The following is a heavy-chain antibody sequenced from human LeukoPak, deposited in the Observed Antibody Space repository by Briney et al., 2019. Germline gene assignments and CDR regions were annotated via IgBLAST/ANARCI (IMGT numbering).Heavy chain of an antibody. D-gene: IGHD2-2*01. J-gene: IGHJ4*02. Sequence: PGVSLRLSCAASGFTFSSYAMSWVRQAPGKGLEWVSGISGSGGSTYYADSVEGRFTISRDNSKNTLYLQMNSLRAEDTAIYYCAKDGDWRPAADWGQGTLVTVSS. CDR2: ISGSGGST. CDR1: GFTFSSYA. V-gene: IGHV3-23*01. CDR3: AKDGDWRPAAD.